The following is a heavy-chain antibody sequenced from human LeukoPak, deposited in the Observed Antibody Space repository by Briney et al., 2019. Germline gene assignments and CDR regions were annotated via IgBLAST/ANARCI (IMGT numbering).Heavy chain of an antibody. CDR1: GFTFSSYS. J-gene: IGHJ4*02. V-gene: IGHV3-21*01. D-gene: IGHD6-13*01. Sequence: GGSLRLSCAASGFTFSSYSMNWVRQAPGKGLEWVSSISSSSSYIYYADSVKGRFTISRDNAKNSLYLQMNSLRGEDTAIYYCARVGVLSSSWLLYWGQGTLVTVSS. CDR3: ARVGVLSSSWLLY. CDR2: ISSSSSYI.